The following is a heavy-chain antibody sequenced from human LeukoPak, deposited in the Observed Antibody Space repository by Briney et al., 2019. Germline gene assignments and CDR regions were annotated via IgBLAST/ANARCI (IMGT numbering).Heavy chain of an antibody. Sequence: SETLSLTCAVYGGSFSGYYWSWIRQPPGKGLEWIGEINHSGSTNYNPSLKSRVTISVDTSKNQFSLKLSSVTAADTAVYYCARDPDYYYDSSGLSYWGQGTLVTVSS. D-gene: IGHD3-22*01. J-gene: IGHJ4*02. V-gene: IGHV4-34*01. CDR2: INHSGST. CDR3: ARDPDYYYDSSGLSY. CDR1: GGSFSGYY.